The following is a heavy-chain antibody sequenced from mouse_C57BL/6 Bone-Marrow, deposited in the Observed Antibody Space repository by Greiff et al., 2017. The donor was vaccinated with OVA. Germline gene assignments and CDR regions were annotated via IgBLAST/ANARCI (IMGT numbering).Heavy chain of an antibody. V-gene: IGHV1-5*01. J-gene: IGHJ3*01. CDR3: TRIGASYYYGSSYLAWFAY. D-gene: IGHD1-1*01. Sequence: EVHLVESGTVLSRPGASVKMSCKTSGYTFTSYWMHWVKQRPGQGLEWIGAIYPGNSDTSYNQKFKGKAKLTAVTSASTAYMELSSLTNEDSAVYYCTRIGASYYYGSSYLAWFAYWGQGTLVTVSA. CDR2: IYPGNSDT. CDR1: GYTFTSYW.